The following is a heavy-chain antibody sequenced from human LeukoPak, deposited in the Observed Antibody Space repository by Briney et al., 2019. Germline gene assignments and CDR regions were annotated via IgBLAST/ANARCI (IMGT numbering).Heavy chain of an antibody. CDR2: INHSGST. J-gene: IGHJ5*02. Sequence: SETLSLTCAVYGGSFSGYYWSWIRQPPGKGLEWIGEINHSGSTNYNPSLKSRVTISVDTSKNQFSLKLSSVTAADTAVYYCARQGSGWLINWFDPWGQGTLVTVSS. CDR1: GGSFSGYY. D-gene: IGHD6-19*01. CDR3: ARQGSGWLINWFDP. V-gene: IGHV4-34*01.